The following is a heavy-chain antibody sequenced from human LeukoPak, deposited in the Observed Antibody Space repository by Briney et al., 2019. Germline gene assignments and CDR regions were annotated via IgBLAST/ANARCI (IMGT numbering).Heavy chain of an antibody. V-gene: IGHV4-34*01. CDR3: TRGFFLFGSRYYDFWSGYQPPYYFDY. CDR1: GRFFSGYY. J-gene: IGHJ4*02. Sequence: SETLSLTCAVYGRFFSGYYWSWIRQPPGKGLEWIGEINHSGSTNYNPSLKSRVTISVDTSKNQFSLKLSSVTAADTAVYYCTRGFFLFGSRYYDFWSGYQPPYYFDYWGQGTLVTVSS. CDR2: INHSGST. D-gene: IGHD3-3*01.